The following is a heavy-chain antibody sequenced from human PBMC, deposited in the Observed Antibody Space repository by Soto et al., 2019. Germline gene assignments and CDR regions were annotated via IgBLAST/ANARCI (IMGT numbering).Heavy chain of an antibody. CDR3: ARESAGSGKNNWFDP. D-gene: IGHD3-10*01. CDR1: GGSISSYY. J-gene: IGHJ5*02. V-gene: IGHV4-59*01. CDR2: THYTEST. Sequence: SETLSLTCTVSGGSISSYYWSWIRQPPGKGLEWIGYTHYTESTYYNPSLKSRVTISVDTSKNQLSLKLNSVTAADTAVYYCARESAGSGKNNWFDPWGQGNLVTVS.